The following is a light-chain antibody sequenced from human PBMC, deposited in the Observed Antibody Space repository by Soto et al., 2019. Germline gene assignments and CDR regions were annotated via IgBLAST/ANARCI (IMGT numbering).Light chain of an antibody. CDR3: CSYAGSYT. V-gene: IGLV1-44*01. J-gene: IGLJ2*01. CDR2: TNT. Sequence: QLVLTQPPSASGTPGQRVTISCSGSSSNVGGNPVNWYQHVPTTAPKLLIYTNTQRPSGVPDRFSGSKSGTSASLAISGLQSEDEADYYCCSYAGSYTFGGGTQLTVL. CDR1: SSNVGGNP.